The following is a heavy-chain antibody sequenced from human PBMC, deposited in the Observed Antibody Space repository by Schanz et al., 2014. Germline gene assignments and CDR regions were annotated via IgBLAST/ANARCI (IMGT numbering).Heavy chain of an antibody. CDR1: GYTFTSYG. Sequence: QVQLVQSGAEVKKPGASVKVSCKASGYTFTSYGINWVRQAPGQGLEWMGWISAYNGNTNYAQKLQGRVTITADRSTSTAYMELSSLRSEDTAVYFCTSEAHNHDGLRSYSNVWGQGTLVTVTS. V-gene: IGHV1-18*01. CDR2: ISAYNGNT. J-gene: IGHJ4*02. D-gene: IGHD3-10*01. CDR3: TSEAHNHDGLRSYSNV.